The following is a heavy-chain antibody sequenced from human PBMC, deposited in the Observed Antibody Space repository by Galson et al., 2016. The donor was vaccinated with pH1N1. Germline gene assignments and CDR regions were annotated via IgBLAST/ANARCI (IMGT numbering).Heavy chain of an antibody. D-gene: IGHD6-13*01. CDR1: GFIFDDYG. J-gene: IGHJ4*02. Sequence: SLRLSCAASGFIFDDYGMSWVRQVPGKGLEWVSGINWKGSSTEYADSVKGRFTISRDNAKSSVFPQMNSLSAEDTALYYCVRAFHSNSWYYFVYWGQGTLVAVSS. V-gene: IGHV3-20*04. CDR3: VRAFHSNSWYYFVY. CDR2: INWKGSST.